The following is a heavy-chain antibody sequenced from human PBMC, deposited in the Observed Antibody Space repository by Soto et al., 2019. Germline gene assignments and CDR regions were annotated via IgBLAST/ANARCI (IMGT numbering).Heavy chain of an antibody. CDR3: AKLTEASTEEAYVPALDY. V-gene: IGHV3-23*01. Sequence: TGGSLRLSCAASGFTFSSYAMSWVRQAPGKGLEWVSAISGSGGSTYYADSVKGRFTISRDNSKNTLYLQMNSLRAEDTAVYYCAKLTEASTEEAYVPALDYWGQGTLVTVSS. CDR1: GFTFSSYA. D-gene: IGHD3-16*01. J-gene: IGHJ4*02. CDR2: ISGSGGST.